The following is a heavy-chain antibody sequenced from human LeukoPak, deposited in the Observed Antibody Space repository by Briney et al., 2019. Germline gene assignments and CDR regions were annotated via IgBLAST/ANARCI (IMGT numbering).Heavy chain of an antibody. CDR2: MNPNSGNT. Sequence: ASVKVSCKASGYTFTSYDINWVRQATGQGLEWMGWMNPNSGNTGYAQKFKGRVTMTRNPSISTAYMELSSLRSEDTAVYYCARVYYDSSGYSSAFDIWGQGTMVTVSS. CDR1: GYTFTSYD. D-gene: IGHD3-22*01. V-gene: IGHV1-8*01. CDR3: ARVYYDSSGYSSAFDI. J-gene: IGHJ3*02.